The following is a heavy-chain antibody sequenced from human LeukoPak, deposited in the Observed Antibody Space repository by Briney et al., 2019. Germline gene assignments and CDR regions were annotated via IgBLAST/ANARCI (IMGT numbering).Heavy chain of an antibody. D-gene: IGHD3-22*01. CDR3: ARHYYDSAYGFDP. CDR2: IYFSGTT. V-gene: IGHV4-59*08. CDR1: GGSISSYY. Sequence: SSETLSLTCTVSGGSISSYYWSWIRQPPGKGLEWIGYIYFSGTTNYNPSLKSRVTMSVDTSKNQFSLKLNSVTAADTAVYYCARHYYDSAYGFDPWGQGTLVTVSS. J-gene: IGHJ5*02.